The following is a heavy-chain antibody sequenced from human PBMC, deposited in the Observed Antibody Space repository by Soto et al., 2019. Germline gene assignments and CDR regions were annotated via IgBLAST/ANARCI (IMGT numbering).Heavy chain of an antibody. D-gene: IGHD3-22*01. Sequence: SETLPLTCTVSGGYISNGGYYLSWIRQHPGKGLEWIGYIYHSGSTYYNPSLKSRVTISVDRSKNQFSLKLSSVTAADTAVYYCARGSYYDSSGYCLDYWGQGTLVTVSS. V-gene: IGHV4-30-2*01. CDR2: IYHSGST. J-gene: IGHJ4*02. CDR1: GGYISNGGYY. CDR3: ARGSYYDSSGYCLDY.